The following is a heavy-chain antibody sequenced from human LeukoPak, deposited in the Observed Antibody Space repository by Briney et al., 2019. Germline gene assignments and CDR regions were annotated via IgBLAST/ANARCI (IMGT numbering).Heavy chain of an antibody. CDR2: ISWNSGSI. D-gene: IGHD6-13*01. V-gene: IGHV3-9*01. CDR1: GFTFDDYA. Sequence: GRSLRLSCAASGFTFDDYAMHWVRQAPGKGLEWVSGISWNSGSIGYADSVKGRFTISRDNAKNSLYPQMNSLRAEDTALYYCAKGRGSYSSSQPYYYYGMDVWGQGTTVTVSS. CDR3: AKGRGSYSSSQPYYYYGMDV. J-gene: IGHJ6*02.